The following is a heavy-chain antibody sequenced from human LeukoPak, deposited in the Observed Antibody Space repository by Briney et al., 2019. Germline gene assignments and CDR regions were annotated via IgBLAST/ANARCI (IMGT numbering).Heavy chain of an antibody. Sequence: PGGSLRLSCAASGFTFSSYNMNWVRQAPGKGLEWVSSISSTSSYIYYADSVKGRFTISRDNAKNSLYLQMNSLRAEDTAVYYCARVFGGSGWHIDYWGQGTLVTVSS. D-gene: IGHD6-19*01. V-gene: IGHV3-21*01. CDR1: GFTFSSYN. CDR3: ARVFGGSGWHIDY. J-gene: IGHJ4*02. CDR2: ISSTSSYI.